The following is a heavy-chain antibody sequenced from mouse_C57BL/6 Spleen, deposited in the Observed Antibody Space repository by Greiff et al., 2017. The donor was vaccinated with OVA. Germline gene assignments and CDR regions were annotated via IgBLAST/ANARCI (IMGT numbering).Heavy chain of an antibody. D-gene: IGHD1-1*01. CDR2: IDPSDSYT. J-gene: IGHJ4*01. V-gene: IGHV1-59*01. Sequence: VQLQQPGAELVRPGTSVKLSCKASGYTFTSYWMHWVKQRPGQGLEWIGVIDPSDSYTNYNQKFKGKATSTVDTSSSTAYMQLSSLTSEDSAVYYCARRATVVDYYAMDYWGQGTSVTVSS. CDR3: ARRATVVDYYAMDY. CDR1: GYTFTSYW.